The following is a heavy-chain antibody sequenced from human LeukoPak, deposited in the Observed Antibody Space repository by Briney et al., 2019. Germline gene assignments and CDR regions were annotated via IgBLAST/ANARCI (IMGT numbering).Heavy chain of an antibody. Sequence: SETLSLTCTVSGASISVSSYYWGWIRQTPGKGLEWIGTIYYSGNTYYNPSLNSRVSMSVDTSKNQFSLQLNSVTAADTAVYYCATLGEYYDSSGYYYNWGQGTLVTVSS. CDR3: ATLGEYYDSSGYYYN. D-gene: IGHD3-22*01. V-gene: IGHV4-39*01. CDR1: GASISVSSYY. CDR2: IYYSGNT. J-gene: IGHJ4*02.